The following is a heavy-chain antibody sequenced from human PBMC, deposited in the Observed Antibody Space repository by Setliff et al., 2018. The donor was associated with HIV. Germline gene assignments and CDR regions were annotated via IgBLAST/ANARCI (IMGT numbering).Heavy chain of an antibody. CDR2: VSAYNANT. CDR1: GYIFSNYG. CDR3: ARDRTGVTSGEFDP. V-gene: IGHV1-18*01. J-gene: IGHJ5*02. D-gene: IGHD2-21*02. Sequence: GASVKVSCKTSGYIFSNYGISWVRQAPGQGLEWMGWVSAYNANTNYAQKFQGRVSMTRDTSTSTAYMELSSLRSDDTAVYYCARDRTGVTSGEFDPWGQGTLVTVSS.